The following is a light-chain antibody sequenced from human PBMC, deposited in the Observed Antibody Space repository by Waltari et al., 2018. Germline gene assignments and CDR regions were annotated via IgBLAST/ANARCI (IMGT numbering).Light chain of an antibody. J-gene: IGKJ5*01. CDR2: LAY. CDR3: QQSHGDWTT. Sequence: IQLTQTPPTLSASAGDRVTITCRASQDIHRYLAWYQQKSGKAPRVLIYLAYTLGIGVPSRFSGSGSGTQFTLTIRNLQPEDFATYFCQQSHGDWTTFGQGTRLEIK. CDR1: QDIHRY. V-gene: IGKV1-5*03.